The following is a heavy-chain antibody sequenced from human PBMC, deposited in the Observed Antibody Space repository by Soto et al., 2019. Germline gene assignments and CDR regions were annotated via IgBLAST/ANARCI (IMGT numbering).Heavy chain of an antibody. Sequence: GESLKISCEGSGYGFSNYWIAWVRQMPGKGLESLGIIFPEDSDTRYTPSLQGQVTISADKSINTAYLQWSSLKASDTATYYCARLFRNYYSGIDVWGQGTTVTVA. D-gene: IGHD3-10*01. CDR1: GYGFSNYW. CDR2: IFPEDSDT. V-gene: IGHV5-51*01. J-gene: IGHJ6*02. CDR3: ARLFRNYYSGIDV.